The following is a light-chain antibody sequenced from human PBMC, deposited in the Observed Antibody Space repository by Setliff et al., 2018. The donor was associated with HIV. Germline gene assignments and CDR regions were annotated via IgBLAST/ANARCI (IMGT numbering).Light chain of an antibody. Sequence: VLTQPASVSGSPGQSITISCTGTSSDIGTYNFVSWYQQHPGRAPKLIIYEVTNRPSGVSSRFSGSKSGNTASLTISGLQTEDEADYYCTSYTSRNTLVFGTGTKVTVL. CDR1: SSDIGTYNF. CDR2: EVT. J-gene: IGLJ1*01. V-gene: IGLV2-14*01. CDR3: TSYTSRNTLV.